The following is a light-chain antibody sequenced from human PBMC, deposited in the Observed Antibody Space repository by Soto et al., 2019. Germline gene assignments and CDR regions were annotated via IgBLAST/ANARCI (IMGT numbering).Light chain of an antibody. V-gene: IGKV1-13*02. CDR2: DAS. Sequence: AIQLTQSPSSLSASVGDRVTITCRASQGISTLLAWYQHKPGKSPKLLIYDASGLESGVPSRFSGSGSGTEFTLTISSLQPDDFATYYCQQYNSYGWTFGQGTKVDIK. CDR1: QGISTL. CDR3: QQYNSYGWT. J-gene: IGKJ1*01.